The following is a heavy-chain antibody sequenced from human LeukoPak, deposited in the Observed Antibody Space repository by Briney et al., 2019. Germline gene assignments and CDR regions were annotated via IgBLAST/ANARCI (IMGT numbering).Heavy chain of an antibody. CDR3: ARGEDSYGP. CDR2: IYYSGST. D-gene: IGHD5-18*01. CDR1: GGSISSYY. Sequence: PSETLSLTCTVSGGSISSYYWSWIRQPPGKGLEWIGYIYYSGSTNYNPSLKSRVTISVDTSKNQFSLKLSSVTAADTAVYYCARGEDSYGPWGQGTLVTVSS. J-gene: IGHJ5*02. V-gene: IGHV4-59*01.